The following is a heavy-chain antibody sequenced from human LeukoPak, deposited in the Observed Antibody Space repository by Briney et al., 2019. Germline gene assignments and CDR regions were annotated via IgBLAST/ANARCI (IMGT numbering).Heavy chain of an antibody. J-gene: IGHJ4*02. V-gene: IGHV3-23*01. CDR1: GFTFSSCA. D-gene: IGHD3-16*01. CDR2: ISGSGGST. CDR3: AAQGVFSHGGY. Sequence: GGSLRLSCAASGFTFSSCAMTWVRQAPGKGLEWVSGISGSGGSTYYADSVKGRFTISRDNSKNTLYLQMNSLRAEDTAVYYCAAQGVFSHGGYWGQGTLVTVSS.